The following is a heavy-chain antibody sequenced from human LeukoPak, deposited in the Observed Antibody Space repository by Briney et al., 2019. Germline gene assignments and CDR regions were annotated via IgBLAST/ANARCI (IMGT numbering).Heavy chain of an antibody. CDR2: ISGSGNIK. Sequence: GGSLRLSCAASGFTFSSYAMSWVRQAPGKGLGWFSGISGSGNIKYYADSVKGRFTISRDNSKKTLHLQMNSLRAEDTAVYYCAKDPDWGQGTLVTVSS. CDR1: GFTFSSYA. J-gene: IGHJ4*02. CDR3: AKDPD. V-gene: IGHV3-23*01.